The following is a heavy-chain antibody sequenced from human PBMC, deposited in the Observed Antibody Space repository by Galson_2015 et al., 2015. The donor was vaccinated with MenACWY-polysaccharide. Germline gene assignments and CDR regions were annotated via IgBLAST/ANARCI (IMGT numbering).Heavy chain of an antibody. CDR1: GDSVSSNSAA. CDR2: TYYRSKWYN. CDR3: ARGRYYCYYYGMDV. D-gene: IGHD3-10*01. Sequence: CAISGDSVSSNSAAWNWIRQSPSRGLEWLGRTYYRSKWYNDYAVSVKSRITINPDTSKNQFSLQLNSVTPEDTAVYYCARGRYYCYYYGMDVWGQGTTVTVSS. V-gene: IGHV6-1*01. J-gene: IGHJ6*02.